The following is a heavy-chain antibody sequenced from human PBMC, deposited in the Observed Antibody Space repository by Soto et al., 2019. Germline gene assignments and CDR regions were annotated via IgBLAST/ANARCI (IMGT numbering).Heavy chain of an antibody. CDR3: GSGGATSYSRSDLFGR. Sequence: ASVKVSCKASGYTFTSYAMQWVRQAPGQRLEWMGRINSGTGNTKYSQKFQGRVTITRDTSTSTAYMDLNRMRSEATAVSSWGSGGATSYSRSDLFGRWGQGTMVTVSS. CDR1: GYTFTSYA. V-gene: IGHV1-3*01. J-gene: IGHJ5*02. CDR2: INSGTGNT. D-gene: IGHD3-22*01.